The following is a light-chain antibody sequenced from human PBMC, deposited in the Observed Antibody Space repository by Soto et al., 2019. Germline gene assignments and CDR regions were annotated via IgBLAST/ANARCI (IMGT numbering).Light chain of an antibody. CDR2: EVT. CDR1: SNDIGGYNS. Sequence: QAVVTQPPSASGSPGQSVTISCTGTSNDIGGYNSVSWYQQHPGKAPKLMIYEVTKRPSGVPDRFSGSKSDNTASLTVSGLQAEDEADYYCSSYAGSDSAVFGGGTKLTVL. J-gene: IGLJ2*01. V-gene: IGLV2-8*01. CDR3: SSYAGSDSAV.